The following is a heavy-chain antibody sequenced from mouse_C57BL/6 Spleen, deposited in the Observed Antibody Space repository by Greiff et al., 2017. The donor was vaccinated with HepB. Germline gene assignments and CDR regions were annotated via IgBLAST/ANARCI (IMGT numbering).Heavy chain of an antibody. CDR1: GYTFTSYW. CDR3: ALDYDWFAY. J-gene: IGHJ3*01. Sequence: QVQLQQPGAELVRPGTSVKLSCKASGYTFTSYWMHWVKQRPGQGLEWIGVIDPSDSYTNYNQKFKGKATLTVDTSSSTAYMQLSSLTSEDSAVYYCALDYDWFAYWGQGTLVTVSA. CDR2: IDPSDSYT. D-gene: IGHD2-4*01. V-gene: IGHV1-59*01.